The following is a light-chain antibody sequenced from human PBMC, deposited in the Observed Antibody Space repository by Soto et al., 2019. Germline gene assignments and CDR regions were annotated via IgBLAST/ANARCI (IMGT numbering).Light chain of an antibody. CDR3: HQSYSMPNT. V-gene: IGKV1-39*01. CDR2: AAS. Sequence: DIQMTQSPSSLSASVGDEVTITCRASQTIMTYLNWYQLKPGKPPRLLIYAASSLQSGVPSRFSGSGSGTDFTLTISSLQPEDFATYYCHQSYSMPNTFGQGPRWIS. CDR1: QTIMTY. J-gene: IGKJ2*01.